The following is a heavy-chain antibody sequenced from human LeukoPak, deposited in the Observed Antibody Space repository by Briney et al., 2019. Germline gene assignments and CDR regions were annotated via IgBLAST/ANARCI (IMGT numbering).Heavy chain of an antibody. D-gene: IGHD3-10*01. J-gene: IGHJ4*02. Sequence: GASVKVSCKASGYTFTGYYMHWVRQAPGQGRDWMGWISVYNGNTNYAQKLEGRVTMTTDTSTSTAYMEMRSLRSDDTAVYYCARDRRFGELLTPIDYWGQGTLVTVSS. CDR2: ISVYNGNT. CDR3: ARDRRFGELLTPIDY. V-gene: IGHV1-18*04. CDR1: GYTFTGYY.